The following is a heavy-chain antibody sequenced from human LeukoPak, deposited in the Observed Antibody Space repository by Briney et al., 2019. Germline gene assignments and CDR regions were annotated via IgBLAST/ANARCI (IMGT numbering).Heavy chain of an antibody. V-gene: IGHV1-2*02. CDR1: GYTFTDYC. Sequence: ASVKVSCKASGYTFTDYCMHWVRQAPGQGLEWMGWINPNSGDTNYAQKFQGRVTMTRDTSISTTYMELSRLRSDDTAAYHCARWGRGYSNDYWGQGTLVTVSS. D-gene: IGHD5-18*01. CDR3: ARWGRGYSNDY. J-gene: IGHJ4*02. CDR2: INPNSGDT.